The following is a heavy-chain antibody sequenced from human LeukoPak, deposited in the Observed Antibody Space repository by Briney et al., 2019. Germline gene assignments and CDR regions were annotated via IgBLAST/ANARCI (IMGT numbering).Heavy chain of an antibody. J-gene: IGHJ4*02. CDR1: GFTFSDYP. V-gene: IGHV3-30*18. CDR2: ISYDGSNR. CDR3: AKVRGPGEVSGWYYFDS. Sequence: GGSLRLSCAASGFTFSDYPMAWVRQAPGKGLEWEAFISYDGSNRYYVDSVKGRFTISRDNSKNTLYLQMNSLRPEDTAVYYCAKVRGPGEVSGWYYFDSWGQGTLVTVSS. D-gene: IGHD6-19*01.